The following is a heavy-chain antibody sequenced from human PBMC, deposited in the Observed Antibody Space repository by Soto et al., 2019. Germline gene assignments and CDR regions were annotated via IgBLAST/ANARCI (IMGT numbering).Heavy chain of an antibody. V-gene: IGHV1-69*01. J-gene: IGHJ4*02. CDR3: ATPLRYYDSCMGYPPFDN. CDR2: IIPLFGTT. Sequence: QVQLVQSGAEVKKPGSSVKVSCRASGGSFNSYAINWVRQAPGQGLEWMGGIIPLFGTTYYAQKFQGRVTITAHETTTTAYMDLNRLVFEDTALYSCATPLRYYDSCMGYPPFDNWCQGTRVTVSS. D-gene: IGHD3-3*01. CDR1: GGSFNSYA.